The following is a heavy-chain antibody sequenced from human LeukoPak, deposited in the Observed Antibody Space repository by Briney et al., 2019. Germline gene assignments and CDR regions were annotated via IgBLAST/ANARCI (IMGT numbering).Heavy chain of an antibody. CDR3: ARGYDFWSGYLAHMDV. J-gene: IGHJ6*03. Sequence: VSVKVSCKASGYTFTSYGISWVRQAPGQGLEWMGWISAYNGNTNYAQKLQGRVTMTTDTSTSTAYMELSRLRSDDTAVYYCARGYDFWSGYLAHMDVWGKGTTVTVSS. D-gene: IGHD3-3*01. V-gene: IGHV1-18*01. CDR1: GYTFTSYG. CDR2: ISAYNGNT.